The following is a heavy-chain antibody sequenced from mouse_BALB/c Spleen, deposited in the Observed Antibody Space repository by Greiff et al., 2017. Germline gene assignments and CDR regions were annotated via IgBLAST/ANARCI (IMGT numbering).Heavy chain of an antibody. J-gene: IGHJ4*01. CDR3: AVLYYGNYPYAMDY. CDR1: GYSITSDYA. CDR2: ISYSGST. V-gene: IGHV3-2*02. D-gene: IGHD2-1*01. Sequence: EVQLQESGPGLVKPSQSLSLTCTVTGYSITSDYAWNWIRQFPGTKLEWMGYISYSGSTSYNPSLKSRISITRDTSKNQFFLQLNSVTTEDTATYYCAVLYYGNYPYAMDYWGQGTSVTVSS.